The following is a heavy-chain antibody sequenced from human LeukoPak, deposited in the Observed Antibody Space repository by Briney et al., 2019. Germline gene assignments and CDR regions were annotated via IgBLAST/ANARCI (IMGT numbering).Heavy chain of an antibody. Sequence: SQTLSLTCAISGDSVSSNSAAWNWIRQSPSRGLEWLGRTYYRSKWYNDYAVSVKSRITINPDTSKNQFSLQLNSVTPEDTAVYYCAREECSSSWYLGYYYYYMDVWGKGTTVTVSS. CDR1: GDSVSSNSAA. CDR3: AREECSSSWYLGYYYYYMDV. D-gene: IGHD6-13*01. J-gene: IGHJ6*03. V-gene: IGHV6-1*01. CDR2: TYYRSKWYN.